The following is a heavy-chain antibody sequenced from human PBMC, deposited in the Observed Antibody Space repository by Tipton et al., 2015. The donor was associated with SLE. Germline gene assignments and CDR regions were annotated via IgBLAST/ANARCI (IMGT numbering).Heavy chain of an antibody. D-gene: IGHD6-13*01. J-gene: IGHJ5*02. Sequence: SLRLSCAASGFTLTTYWMSWVRQAPGKGLEWVANINQDGSEKYYVDPVKGRFTISRDNAKNSVNLQMNSLRVEDTAVYYCARAIAAAGSSWGQGTLVTVSS. CDR3: ARAIAAAGSS. CDR1: GFTLTTYW. V-gene: IGHV3-7*01. CDR2: INQDGSEK.